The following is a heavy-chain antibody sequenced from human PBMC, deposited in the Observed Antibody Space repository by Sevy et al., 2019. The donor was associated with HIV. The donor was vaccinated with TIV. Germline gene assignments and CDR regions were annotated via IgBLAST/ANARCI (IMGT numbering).Heavy chain of an antibody. V-gene: IGHV4-39*01. CDR3: AINPPSEWLNSFEV. J-gene: IGHJ4*02. CDR1: GGSISSSSYY. CDR2: VYYSGNN. Sequence: SETLSLTCTVSGGSISSSSYYWGWIRQPPGKGLEWIGSVYYSGNNYYNPSLKSRVTISVDTSKNQFSLKLNSVTAADTAVYYCAINPPSEWLNSFEVWGQGTLVTVSS. D-gene: IGHD6-19*01.